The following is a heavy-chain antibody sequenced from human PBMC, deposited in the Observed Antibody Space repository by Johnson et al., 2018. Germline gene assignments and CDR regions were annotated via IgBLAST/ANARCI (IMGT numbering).Heavy chain of an antibody. CDR2: ISSSSSTI. J-gene: IGHJ6*02. CDR1: GFNLSDYA. V-gene: IGHV3-48*02. D-gene: IGHD2-2*01. Sequence: EVQLVESGGGLVQPGGSLRLSCTASGFNLSDYAMTWVRQAPGKGLEWVSYISSSSSTIYYADSVKGRFTISRDNAKNSLYLQMNSLRDEDTAVYYCARDKGRGDIVVVPAAPGYGMDVWGQGTTVTVSS. CDR3: ARDKGRGDIVVVPAAPGYGMDV.